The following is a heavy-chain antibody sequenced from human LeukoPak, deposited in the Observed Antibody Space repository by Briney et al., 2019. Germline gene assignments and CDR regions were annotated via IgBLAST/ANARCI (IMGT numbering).Heavy chain of an antibody. CDR3: AKGPLRGTAAAIDY. CDR2: ISYDGRNK. CDR1: GFTFNNYG. D-gene: IGHD2-2*01. V-gene: IGHV3-30*18. Sequence: HPGESLRLSCAASGFTFNNYGMHWVRQAPGKGLEWEAVISYDGRNKHYPDSVKGRFTISRDISTDTLWLQMDSLRTEDTAVYYCAKGPLRGTAAAIDYWGQGTLVTVSS. J-gene: IGHJ4*02.